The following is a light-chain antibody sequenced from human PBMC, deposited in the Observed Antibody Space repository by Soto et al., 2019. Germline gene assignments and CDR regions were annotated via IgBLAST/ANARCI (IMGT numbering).Light chain of an antibody. CDR3: QKYGSSHT. J-gene: IGKJ5*01. CDR1: QSVSSSY. CDR2: GAS. Sequence: EIVLTQSPGTLSLSPGERATLSCRASQSVSSSYLAWYQQKPGQAPRLLIYGASSRATGIPDRFSGSGSGTDFTLTISRLEPEDFAVYYCQKYGSSHTFGQGTQLEIK. V-gene: IGKV3-20*01.